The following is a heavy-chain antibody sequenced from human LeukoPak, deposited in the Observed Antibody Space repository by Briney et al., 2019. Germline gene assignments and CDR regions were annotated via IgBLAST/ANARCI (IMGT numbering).Heavy chain of an antibody. J-gene: IGHJ4*02. V-gene: IGHV3-7*01. CDR1: GYPLSSHW. CDR3: TRDATVTTKPLFDY. D-gene: IGHD4-17*01. Sequence: GGSLRLSCAASGYPLSSHWMSWVRQARGKGVEGVAYIKQDGSEIYYVGSLKSRITISRDNAKNSLYLQMNSLRDDDTAEYYCTRDATVTTKPLFDYWGQGTLVTVSS. CDR2: IKQDGSEI.